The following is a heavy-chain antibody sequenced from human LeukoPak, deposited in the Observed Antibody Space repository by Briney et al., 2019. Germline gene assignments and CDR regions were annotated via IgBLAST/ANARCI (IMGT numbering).Heavy chain of an antibody. J-gene: IGHJ4*02. V-gene: IGHV3-23*01. CDR1: GFTFSSYA. CDR2: ISGSGGSI. CDR3: AKDNYGNRPRFDY. D-gene: IGHD4-23*01. Sequence: GGSLRLSCAASGFTFSSYAMSWVRQAPGKGLEWVSAISGSGGSIYYADSVKGRFTISRDNSKNTLFLQLNSLGPEDTAVYYCAKDNYGNRPRFDYWGQGTLVTVSS.